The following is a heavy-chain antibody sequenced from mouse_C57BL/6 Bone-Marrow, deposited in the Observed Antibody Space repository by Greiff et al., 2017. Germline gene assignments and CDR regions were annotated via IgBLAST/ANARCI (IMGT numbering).Heavy chain of an antibody. D-gene: IGHD2-3*01. V-gene: IGHV14-4*01. CDR1: GFNIKDDY. Sequence: EVQLQQSGAELVRPGASVKLSCTASGFNIKDDYIHWVKQRPEQGLEWIGWIDPEIGDTEYASKFQGKATITSDTSSNTAYLQLNSLTSEDTAVYYYSCYDGNYFDFWGQGTPLTVAA. CDR2: IDPEIGDT. CDR3: SCYDGNYFDF. J-gene: IGHJ2*01.